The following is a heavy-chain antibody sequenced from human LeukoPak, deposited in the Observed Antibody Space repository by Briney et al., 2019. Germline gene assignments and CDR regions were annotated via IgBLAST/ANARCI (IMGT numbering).Heavy chain of an antibody. V-gene: IGHV3-30*03. CDR1: GFTFSSYG. CDR3: VSAMARKDY. J-gene: IGHJ4*02. Sequence: GGSLRLSCAASGFTFSSYGMHWVRQAPGKGLEWVAVISYDGSNKYYADSVKGRFTISRDNSKNTLYLQMNSLRAEDTAVYYCVSAMARKDYWGQGTLVTVSS. D-gene: IGHD3-10*01. CDR2: ISYDGSNK.